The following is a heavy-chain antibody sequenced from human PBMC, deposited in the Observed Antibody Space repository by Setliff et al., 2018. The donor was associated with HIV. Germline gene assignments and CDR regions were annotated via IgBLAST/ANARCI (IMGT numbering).Heavy chain of an antibody. CDR3: ARVGSHTSQEDDFDI. Sequence: SETLSLTCTVSGYSISCGYYWGWIRQPPGQGPEWVATIYHSGYTYYSPSLTSRVTMSVDTSKNHFSLKLHSVTAADTAVYYCARVGSHTSQEDDFDIWAQGTLVTVSS. J-gene: IGHJ3*02. V-gene: IGHV4-38-2*02. CDR2: IYHSGYT. D-gene: IGHD1-26*01. CDR1: GYSISCGYY.